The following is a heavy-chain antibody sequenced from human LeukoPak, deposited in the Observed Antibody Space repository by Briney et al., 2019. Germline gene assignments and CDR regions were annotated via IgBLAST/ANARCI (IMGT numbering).Heavy chain of an antibody. V-gene: IGHV4-59*01. J-gene: IGHJ5*02. CDR1: GGSINSYY. Sequence: SETLSLTCTVSGGSINSYYWSWIRQPPGKGLEWIGYIYYSGNANYNPSLKSRLTLSVDTSKNHFSLKLSQVTAADPAAYYCARELARTPWFDPGGRGTLVTVS. CDR3: ARELARTPWFDP. CDR2: IYYSGNA. D-gene: IGHD1-26*01.